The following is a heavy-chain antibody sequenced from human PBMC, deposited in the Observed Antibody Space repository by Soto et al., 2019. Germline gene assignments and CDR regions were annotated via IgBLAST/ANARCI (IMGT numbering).Heavy chain of an antibody. J-gene: IGHJ4*02. CDR1: GFTVSSNY. CDR3: ARDVPGSGYDYDY. V-gene: IGHV3-66*01. D-gene: IGHD5-12*01. Sequence: GGSLRLSCAASGFTVSSNYMSWVRQAPGKGLEWVSVIYSGGSTYYADSVKGRFTISRDNSKNTLYLQMNSLRAEDTAVYYCARDVPGSGYDYDYWGQGTLVTVSS. CDR2: IYSGGST.